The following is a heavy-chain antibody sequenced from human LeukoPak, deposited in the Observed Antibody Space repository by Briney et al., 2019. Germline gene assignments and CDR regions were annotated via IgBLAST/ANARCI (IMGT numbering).Heavy chain of an antibody. CDR3: AREISPGNWFDP. D-gene: IGHD1-26*01. CDR1: GFPFSSYA. V-gene: IGHV3-64*02. J-gene: IGHJ5*02. Sequence: GGSLRLSCSASGFPFSSYAMHWVRQAPGKGLEYVAAISSNGGSTYYAGSVKGRFTISRDNSKNTLYLQMGSLRADDMAVYYCAREISPGNWFDPWGQGTLVTVSS. CDR2: ISSNGGST.